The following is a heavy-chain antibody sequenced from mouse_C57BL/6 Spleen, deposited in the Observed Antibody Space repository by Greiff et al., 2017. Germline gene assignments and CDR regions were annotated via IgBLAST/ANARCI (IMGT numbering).Heavy chain of an antibody. CDR2: INPGSGGT. J-gene: IGHJ3*01. D-gene: IGHD2-4*01. V-gene: IGHV1-54*01. CDR1: GYAFTNYL. CDR3: ARRGYYDYDEEAWFAD. Sequence: VKLVESGAELVRPGTSVKVSCKASGYAFTNYLIEWVKQRPGQGLEWIGVINPGSGGTNYNEKFKGKATLTADKSSSTAYMQLSSLTSEDSAVYFCARRGYYDYDEEAWFADWGQGTLVTVSA.